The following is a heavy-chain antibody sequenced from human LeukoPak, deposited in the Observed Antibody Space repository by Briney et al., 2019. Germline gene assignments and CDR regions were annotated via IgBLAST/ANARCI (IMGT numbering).Heavy chain of an antibody. CDR3: ARDPGRGDY. J-gene: IGHJ4*02. CDR2: ITSNSNT. Sequence: PVGSLRLSCAASGFTFSDYSMNWGRQGPGKGLGWVSSITSNSNTYYADSVKGRFTISRDTTKPSLFLQMHSLTAADTAVYHCARDPGRGDYWGPGTLVTVSS. V-gene: IGHV3-69-1*01. CDR1: GFTFSDYS.